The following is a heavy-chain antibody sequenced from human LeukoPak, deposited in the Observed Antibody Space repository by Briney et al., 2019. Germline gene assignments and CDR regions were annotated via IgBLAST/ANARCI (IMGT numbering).Heavy chain of an antibody. J-gene: IGHJ6*03. CDR1: GGTFSSYA. D-gene: IGHD2-2*01. CDR2: IFPIFGTA. CDR3: ARVPYCSSISCLQYNYYYYMDV. Sequence: ASVKVSCKASGGTFSSYAISWVRQAPGQGLEWMGGIFPIFGTANYAQKFQGRVTITADESTSTAYMELSSLRSEDTAVYYCARVPYCSSISCLQYNYYYYMDVWGKETTVTVSS. V-gene: IGHV1-69*13.